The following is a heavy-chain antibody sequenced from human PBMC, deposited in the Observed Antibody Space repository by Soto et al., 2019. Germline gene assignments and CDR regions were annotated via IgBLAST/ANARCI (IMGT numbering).Heavy chain of an antibody. V-gene: IGHV4-34*01. J-gene: IGHJ3*02. CDR2: INHSGST. D-gene: IGHD3-22*01. CDR1: GGSFSGYY. Sequence: QVQLQQWGAGLLKPSETLSLTCAVYGGSFSGYYWSWIRQPPGKGLEWIGEINHSGSTNYNPSLKSRVTISVDTSKNQFSLKLSSVTAADTAVYYCARVPGRYYDSPPHDAFDIWGQGTMVTVSS. CDR3: ARVPGRYYDSPPHDAFDI.